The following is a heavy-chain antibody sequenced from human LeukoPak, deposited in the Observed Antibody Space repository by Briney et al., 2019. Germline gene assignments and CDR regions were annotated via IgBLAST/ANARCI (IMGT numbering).Heavy chain of an antibody. CDR2: IYYSGST. Sequence: PSETLSLTCTVSGGSISSYYWSWIRQPPGKGLEWIGYIYYSGSTNYNPSLKSRVTISVDTSKNQFSLKLSSVTAADTAVYYCARLVLGATSRFDPWGQGTLVTVSS. J-gene: IGHJ5*02. CDR3: ARLVLGATSRFDP. CDR1: GGSISSYY. V-gene: IGHV4-59*01. D-gene: IGHD2-15*01.